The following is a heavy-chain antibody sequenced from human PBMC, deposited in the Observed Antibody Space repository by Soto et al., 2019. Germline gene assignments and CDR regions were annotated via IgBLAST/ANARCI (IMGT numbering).Heavy chain of an antibody. CDR3: ARVGIVGATGHDFDI. J-gene: IGHJ3*02. CDR1: GGSISSYY. D-gene: IGHD1-26*01. CDR2: IYYSGST. V-gene: IGHV4-59*01. Sequence: KTSEALSLTCTVSGGSISSYYWSWIRQPPGKGLEWIGYIYYSGSTNYNPSLKSRVTISVDTSKNQFSLKLSSVTAADTAVYYCARVGIVGATGHDFDIWGQGTTLTFS.